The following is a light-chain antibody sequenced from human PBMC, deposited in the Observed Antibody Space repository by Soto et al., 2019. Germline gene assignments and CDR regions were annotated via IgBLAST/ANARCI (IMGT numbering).Light chain of an antibody. V-gene: IGKV3-20*01. J-gene: IGKJ1*01. CDR3: QQYGSSGT. Sequence: EVVMTQSPATLSVSPGDGATLSFRASQSVSSNLAWYQQKPGQAPRLLIYGASNRATGIPDRFSGSGSGTDFTLTISRLEPEDFAVYYCQQYGSSGTFGQGTKVDIK. CDR1: QSVSSN. CDR2: GAS.